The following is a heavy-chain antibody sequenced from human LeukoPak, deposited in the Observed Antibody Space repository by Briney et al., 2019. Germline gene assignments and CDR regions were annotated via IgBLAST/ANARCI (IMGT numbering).Heavy chain of an antibody. CDR2: IWFDGSNY. V-gene: IGHV3-33*06. J-gene: IGHJ4*02. Sequence: PGGSLRLSCVASGFTFSSYVMHWVRQAPGKGLEWVAVIWFDGSNYYYADSVKGRFTISRDSSKNTLYLQMNSLRAEDTAVYYCAKDPNLTGTYSNYWIYWGQGTLVTVSS. CDR1: GFTFSSYV. D-gene: IGHD4-11*01. CDR3: AKDPNLTGTYSNYWIY.